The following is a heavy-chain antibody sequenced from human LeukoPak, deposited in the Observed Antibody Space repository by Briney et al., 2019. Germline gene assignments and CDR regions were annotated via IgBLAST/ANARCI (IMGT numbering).Heavy chain of an antibody. V-gene: IGHV3-23*01. Sequence: GGSLRLSCAASGFTFSSYSMNWVGQAPGKGLEWVSAISGSDGNTYYADSVKGRFTISRDNSKNTLYLQMNSLRAEDTAVYYCAKARGNSYGPDYWGQGTLVTVSS. CDR3: AKARGNSYGPDY. J-gene: IGHJ4*02. D-gene: IGHD5-18*01. CDR2: ISGSDGNT. CDR1: GFTFSSYS.